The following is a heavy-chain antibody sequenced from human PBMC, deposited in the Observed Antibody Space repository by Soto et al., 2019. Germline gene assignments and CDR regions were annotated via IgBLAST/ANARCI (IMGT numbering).Heavy chain of an antibody. J-gene: IGHJ6*03. Sequence: QVQLVQSGAEVKKPGASVTVSCRSSGDTFNDYYIHWVRQAPGQGLEWMGWINPNGGVTKYAQKFQGWVSMTRDTYSRTVYMHLSRLRSDDTSAYYCARESGGATATVDYYYVYMDVWGTGTTVTVSS. CDR1: GDTFNDYY. CDR2: INPNGGVT. V-gene: IGHV1-2*04. CDR3: ARESGGATATVDYYYVYMDV. D-gene: IGHD1-26*01.